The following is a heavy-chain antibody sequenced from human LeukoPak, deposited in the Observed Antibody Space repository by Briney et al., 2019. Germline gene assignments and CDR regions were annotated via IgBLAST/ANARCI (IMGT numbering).Heavy chain of an antibody. CDR3: ASQIPRDNVVVIGS. CDR1: GFTFSFYA. J-gene: IGHJ4*02. V-gene: IGHV3-23*01. D-gene: IGHD2-15*01. Sequence: GGSLRLSCAASGFTFSFYAMSWVRQAPGKGLEWVSAISNSGGSTSYTDCVKGRFTISRDNSKNTLYLQMNNLRVEDTAVYYCASQIPRDNVVVIGSWGQGTLVTVSS. CDR2: ISNSGGST.